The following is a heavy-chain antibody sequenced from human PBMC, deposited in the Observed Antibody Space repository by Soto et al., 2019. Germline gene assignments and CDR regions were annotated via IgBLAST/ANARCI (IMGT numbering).Heavy chain of an antibody. Sequence: ASVKVSCKASGYSFTNNDVSWVRQATGQGLEWMGWMNPGSGDTGYAQKFQGRVTMTRDISIATAYMELSSLRSDDTAIYYCARMETFGSLNWFDPWGQGTLVTVST. CDR1: GYSFTNND. D-gene: IGHD3-16*01. CDR2: MNPGSGDT. J-gene: IGHJ5*02. CDR3: ARMETFGSLNWFDP. V-gene: IGHV1-8*01.